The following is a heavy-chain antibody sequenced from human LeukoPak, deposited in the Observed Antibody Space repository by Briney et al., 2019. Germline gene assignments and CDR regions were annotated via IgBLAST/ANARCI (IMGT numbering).Heavy chain of an antibody. Sequence: GRSLRLSCAASGFTFDDYAMHWVRQAPGKGLEWVSGISWNSGSIGYADSVKGRFTISRDNAKNSLYLQMNGLRAEDTALYYCARGYYGSGVGVSWFDPWGQGTLVTVSS. CDR1: GFTFDDYA. CDR2: ISWNSGSI. D-gene: IGHD3-10*01. J-gene: IGHJ5*02. CDR3: ARGYYGSGVGVSWFDP. V-gene: IGHV3-9*01.